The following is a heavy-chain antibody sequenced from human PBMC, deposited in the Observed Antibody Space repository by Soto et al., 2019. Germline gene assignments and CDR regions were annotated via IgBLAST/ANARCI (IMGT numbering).Heavy chain of an antibody. D-gene: IGHD3-22*01. J-gene: IGHJ4*02. CDR1: GFTFSSYG. CDR3: AKDAQYYYDSGYFDY. Sequence: GGSLRLSCAASGFTFSSYGMHWVRQAPGKGLEWVAVISYDGSNKYYADSMKGRFTISRDNSKNTLYLQMNSLRAEDTAVYYCAKDAQYYYDSGYFDYWGQGTLVTVSS. V-gene: IGHV3-30*18. CDR2: ISYDGSNK.